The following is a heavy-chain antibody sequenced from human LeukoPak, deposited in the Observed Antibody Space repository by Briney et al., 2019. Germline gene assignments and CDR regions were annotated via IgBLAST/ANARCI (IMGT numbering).Heavy chain of an antibody. CDR3: AKDRGYSSSWYGGNFDY. D-gene: IGHD6-13*01. CDR2: ISGSGGST. V-gene: IGHV3-23*01. CDR1: GFTFSSYA. J-gene: IGHJ4*02. Sequence: GGSLRLSCAASGFTFSSYAMSWVRQAPGKGLEWVSAISGSGGSTYYADSVKGRFTTSTANSKNTLYLQMNSLRAEDTAVYYCAKDRGYSSSWYGGNFDYWGQGTLVTVSS.